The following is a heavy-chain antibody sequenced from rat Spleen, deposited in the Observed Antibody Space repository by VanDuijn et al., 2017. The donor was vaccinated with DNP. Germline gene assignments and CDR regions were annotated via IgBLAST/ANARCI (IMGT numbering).Heavy chain of an antibody. CDR2: INYDGDSN. CDR1: GFTFSDYN. V-gene: IGHV5S10*01. Sequence: EVQLVESGGRLVQPGNSLKLSCAASGFTFSDYNMAWVRQAPKEGLEWVATINYDGDSNNYRDSVKGRFTISRDNVKSTLYLQMDSLRSEDTATYYCGRHEYSTAGGFDYWGQGVVVTVSS. J-gene: IGHJ2*01. D-gene: IGHD1-11*01. CDR3: GRHEYSTAGGFDY.